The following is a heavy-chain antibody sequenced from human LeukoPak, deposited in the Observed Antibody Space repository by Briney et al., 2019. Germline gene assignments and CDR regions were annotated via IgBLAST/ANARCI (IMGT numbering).Heavy chain of an antibody. Sequence: QPGGSLRLSCVASGFIFNDFAMHWVRQAPGKGLEWVSSINWNSGSTVYADSVKGRFTISRDNSKNTLYLQMNSLRAEDTAVYYCAKGYMGRDCSGGSCYSFPAIGYYFDYWGQGTLVTVSS. CDR3: AKGYMGRDCSGGSCYSFPAIGYYFDY. CDR2: INWNSGST. D-gene: IGHD2-15*01. V-gene: IGHV3-9*01. CDR1: GFIFNDFA. J-gene: IGHJ4*02.